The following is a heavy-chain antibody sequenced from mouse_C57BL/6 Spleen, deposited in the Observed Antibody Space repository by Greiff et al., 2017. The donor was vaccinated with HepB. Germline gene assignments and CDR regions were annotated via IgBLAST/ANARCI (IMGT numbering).Heavy chain of an antibody. V-gene: IGHV14-4*01. CDR2: IDPENGDT. D-gene: IGHD2-5*01. J-gene: IGHJ4*01. Sequence: EVQLQESGAELVRPGASVKLSCTASGFNIKDDYMHWVKQRPEQGLEWIGWIDPENGDTEYASKFQGKATITADTSSNTAYLQLSSLTSEDTAVYYCTAYYSNYSYAMDYWGQGTSVTVSS. CDR3: TAYYSNYSYAMDY. CDR1: GFNIKDDY.